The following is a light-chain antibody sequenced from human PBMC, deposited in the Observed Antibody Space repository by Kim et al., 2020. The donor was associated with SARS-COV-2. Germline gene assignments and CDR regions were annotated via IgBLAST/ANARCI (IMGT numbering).Light chain of an antibody. V-gene: IGKV3-15*01. CDR3: QQSNDWPPLT. J-gene: IGKJ1*01. Sequence: SPGESANLSCRASQTINNKLVWYQQKPGQAPRLLIYDATTRATGVPARFIGSGSETDFTLTISSLQSEDFAVYYCQQSNDWPPLTFGQGTKVDIK. CDR1: QTINNK. CDR2: DAT.